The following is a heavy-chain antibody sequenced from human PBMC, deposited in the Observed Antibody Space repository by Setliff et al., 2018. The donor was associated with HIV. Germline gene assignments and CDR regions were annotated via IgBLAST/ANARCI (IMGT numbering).Heavy chain of an antibody. CDR1: GGSISSSSYY. Sequence: PSETLSLTCTVSGGSISSSSYYWGWIRQPPGKGLEWIGSIYYSGSTYYNPSLKSRATISVDGSKNQFSLKLKSVTAADTAVYYCARWHPPYGFWEEDYWGQGTLVTVSS. J-gene: IGHJ4*02. CDR2: IYYSGST. D-gene: IGHD3-10*01. V-gene: IGHV4-39*01. CDR3: ARWHPPYGFWEEDY.